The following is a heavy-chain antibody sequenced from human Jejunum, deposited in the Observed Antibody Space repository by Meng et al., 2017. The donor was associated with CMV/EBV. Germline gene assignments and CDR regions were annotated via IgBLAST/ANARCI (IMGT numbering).Heavy chain of an antibody. J-gene: IGHJ5*02. Sequence: CTRSGYTLSSYGMHWVREAPGNGMKWVADIRYDEVTPNYADTVKGQFTISRYAPKNTLYLEINSPRHNDTALYSCGQENVGSAAFHPWGRGTLVTVSS. V-gene: IGHV3-30*02. CDR2: IRYDEVTP. D-gene: IGHD2-15*01. CDR1: GYTLSSYG. CDR3: GQENVGSAAFHP.